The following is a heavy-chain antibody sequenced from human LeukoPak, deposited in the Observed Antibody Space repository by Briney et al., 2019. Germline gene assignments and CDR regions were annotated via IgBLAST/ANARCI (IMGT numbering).Heavy chain of an antibody. J-gene: IGHJ4*02. CDR3: ARQGSYSSSWYYLDYFDY. CDR2: IYYSGST. Sequence: SETLSLTCTVSGGSISSSSYYWGWIRQPPGKGLEWIGSIYYSGSTYYNPPLKSRVTISVDTSKNQFSLKLSSVTAADTAVYYCARQGSYSSSWYYLDYFDYWGQGTLVTVSS. V-gene: IGHV4-39*01. D-gene: IGHD6-13*01. CDR1: GGSISSSSYY.